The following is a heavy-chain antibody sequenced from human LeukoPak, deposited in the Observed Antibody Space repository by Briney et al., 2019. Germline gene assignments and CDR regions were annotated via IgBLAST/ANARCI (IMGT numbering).Heavy chain of an antibody. Sequence: SVKVSCKASGGTFSSYAISWVRQAPGQGLEWMGRIIPILGIANYAQKFQGRVTITADKSTSTAYMELSSLRSEDTAVYYCARVAVVVPAAIGSRYYFDYWGQGTLVTVSS. D-gene: IGHD2-2*01. CDR2: IIPILGIA. CDR3: ARVAVVVPAAIGSRYYFDY. V-gene: IGHV1-69*04. J-gene: IGHJ4*02. CDR1: GGTFSSYA.